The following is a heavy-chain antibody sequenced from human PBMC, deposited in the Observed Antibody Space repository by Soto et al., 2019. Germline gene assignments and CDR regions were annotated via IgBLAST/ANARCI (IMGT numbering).Heavy chain of an antibody. V-gene: IGHV1-8*01. CDR2: MNPNSGDT. Sequence: QVQLVQSGAEVQKPGASMKVSCKAPGYTFTSYYINWVRQASGQGLEWMGWMNPNSGDTGYGEKFQGRVTMTRNTAINTAYMELSSLTCEDTAVYYCARGRDYDFWSGRSWFDPWGQGTLVTVSS. CDR1: GYTFTSYY. CDR3: ARGRDYDFWSGRSWFDP. J-gene: IGHJ5*02. D-gene: IGHD3-3*01.